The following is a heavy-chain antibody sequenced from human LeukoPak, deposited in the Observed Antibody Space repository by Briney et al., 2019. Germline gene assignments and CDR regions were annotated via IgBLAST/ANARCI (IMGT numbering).Heavy chain of an antibody. CDR2: VSYSGGT. CDR1: GASVSSHY. D-gene: IGHD3-10*01. Sequence: SETLSLTCTVSGASVSSHYWSWIRQPPGKGLEWIGYVSYSGGTNYNPSLKSRVTISVDTSKNQFSLKLSSVTAADTAVYYCAREYGSGSYIDYWGQGTLVTVSS. CDR3: AREYGSGSYIDY. V-gene: IGHV4-59*02. J-gene: IGHJ4*02.